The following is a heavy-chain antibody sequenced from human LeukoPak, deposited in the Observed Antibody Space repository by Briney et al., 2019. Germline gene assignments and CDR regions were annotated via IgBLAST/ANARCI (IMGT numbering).Heavy chain of an antibody. CDR1: GFTFSSYG. CDR3: AKEGGHRNWFDP. D-gene: IGHD2-15*01. V-gene: IGHV3-30*18. J-gene: IGHJ5*02. Sequence: GGPLRLSCAASGFTFSSYGMHWVRQAPGKGLEWVAVISYDGSNKYYADSVKGRFTISRDNSKNTLYLQMNSLRAEDTAVYYCAKEGGHRNWFDPWGQGTLVTVSS. CDR2: ISYDGSNK.